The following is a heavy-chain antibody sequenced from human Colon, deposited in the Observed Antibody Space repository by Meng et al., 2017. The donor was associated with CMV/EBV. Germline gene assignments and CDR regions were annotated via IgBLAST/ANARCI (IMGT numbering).Heavy chain of an antibody. CDR2: INHSGST. D-gene: IGHD2-2*01. J-gene: IGHJ4*02. Sequence: GSFSGYYWSCIRQPPGKGLEWIGDINHSGSTNYNPSLKSRVTISVDTSKNQFSLKLSSVTAADTAVYYCARGGVEDIVVVPAAIGSDYWGQGTLVTVSS. CDR3: ARGGVEDIVVVPAAIGSDY. V-gene: IGHV4-34*01. CDR1: GSFSGYY.